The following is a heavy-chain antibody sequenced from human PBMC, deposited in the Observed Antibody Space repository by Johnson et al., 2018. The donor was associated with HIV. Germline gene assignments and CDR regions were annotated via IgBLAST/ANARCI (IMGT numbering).Heavy chain of an antibody. J-gene: IGHJ3*02. CDR2: IKQDGSEK. Sequence: VQLVESGGGLVQPGGSLRLSCAASGFTFSSYWMSWVRQAPGKGLEWVANIKQDGSEKYYVDSVKGRFTISRDNAKNSLYLQMNSLRAEDTAVYYCGREYYDFWSGYWGGAFDIWGQGTMVTFSS. CDR3: GREYYDFWSGYWGGAFDI. V-gene: IGHV3-7*05. CDR1: GFTFSSYW. D-gene: IGHD3-3*01.